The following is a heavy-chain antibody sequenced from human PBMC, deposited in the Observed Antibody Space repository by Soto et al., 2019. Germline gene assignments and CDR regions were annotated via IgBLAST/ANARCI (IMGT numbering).Heavy chain of an antibody. CDR3: ARVSAPTSNYYFDY. D-gene: IGHD4-4*01. CDR2: IIPMFDTP. Sequence: QVQLVQSGAEVKRPGSSVKVSCQASGGTFSNYAISWVRQAPGQGLEWMGGIIPMFDTPSYVQKFQGRVTITADKFTNTAYMELSRLRSEDTAVFYCARVSAPTSNYYFDYWGQGTLVTVSS. CDR1: GGTFSNYA. J-gene: IGHJ4*02. V-gene: IGHV1-69*06.